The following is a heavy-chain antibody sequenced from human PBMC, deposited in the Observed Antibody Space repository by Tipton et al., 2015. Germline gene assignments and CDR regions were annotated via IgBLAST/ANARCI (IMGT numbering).Heavy chain of an antibody. CDR3: ARARGRHGGLFDS. V-gene: IGHV4-59*01. CDR1: SDSINKYY. D-gene: IGHD4-23*01. J-gene: IGHJ4*02. Sequence: TLSLTCTVSSDSINKYYWSWIRQPPGKELQWIGYIQYSGGTNYNPSLKSRVTISVDTSKTQFSLKMSSVTASDTAVYYCARARGRHGGLFDSWGQGILVTVSS. CDR2: IQYSGGT.